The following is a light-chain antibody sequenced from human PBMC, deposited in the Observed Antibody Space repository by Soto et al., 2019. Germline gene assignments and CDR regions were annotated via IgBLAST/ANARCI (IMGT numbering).Light chain of an antibody. Sequence: ALTQPASVSGSPGQSITISCTGTSIDVGGYNYVSWSQHHPGKAPKLIIYEVSYRPSGVSNRFSGSKSGDTASLTISGLQAEDEADYYCSSFTNTITRYAFXTGTKVTVL. CDR3: SSFTNTITRYA. V-gene: IGLV2-14*01. CDR2: EVS. CDR1: SIDVGGYNY. J-gene: IGLJ1*01.